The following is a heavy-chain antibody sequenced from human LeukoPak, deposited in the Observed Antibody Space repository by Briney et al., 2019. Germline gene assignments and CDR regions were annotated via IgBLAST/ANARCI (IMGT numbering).Heavy chain of an antibody. CDR1: GYSFTSYW. Sequence: RPGESLKISCKGSGYSFTSYWIGWVRQMPGKGLEWMGIIYPGDSDTRYSPSFQGQVTISADKSISTAYLQWSSLRASDTAMYYCARQNPPRDFWSGSHTNGMEVWGQGTTVTVSS. J-gene: IGHJ6*02. CDR2: IYPGDSDT. V-gene: IGHV5-51*01. CDR3: ARQNPPRDFWSGSHTNGMEV. D-gene: IGHD3-3*01.